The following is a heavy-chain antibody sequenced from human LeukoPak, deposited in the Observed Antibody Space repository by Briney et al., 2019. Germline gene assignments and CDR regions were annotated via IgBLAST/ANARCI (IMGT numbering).Heavy chain of an antibody. CDR1: GFTFSSYW. CDR2: ISGSGGST. Sequence: GGSLRLSCAASGFTFSSYWMHWVRQAPGKGLVWVSAISGSGGSTYYADSVKGRFTISRDNSKNTLYLQMNSLRAEDTAVYYCAKQSRYDSSGYSTIFDYWGQGTLVTVSS. CDR3: AKQSRYDSSGYSTIFDY. J-gene: IGHJ4*02. V-gene: IGHV3-23*01. D-gene: IGHD3-22*01.